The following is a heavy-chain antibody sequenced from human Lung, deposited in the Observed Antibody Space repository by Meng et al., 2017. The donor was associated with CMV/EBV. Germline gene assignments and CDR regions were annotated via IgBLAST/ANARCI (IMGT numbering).Heavy chain of an antibody. D-gene: IGHD3-10*01. CDR2: SGST. CDR3: ARGGRFSDA. CDR1: GGSISSYY. V-gene: IGHV4-59*01. J-gene: IGHJ5*02. Sequence: SETRSLTCSVSGGSISSYYWSSIRQPPGKGLEWIGYSGSTNYNPSLQSRVTISVDTSKNQFSLKLSSVTAADTAVYYCARGGRFSDAWGQGTLVTVSS.